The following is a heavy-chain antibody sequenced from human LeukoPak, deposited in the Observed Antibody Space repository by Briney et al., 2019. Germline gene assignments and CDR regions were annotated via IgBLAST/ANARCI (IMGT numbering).Heavy chain of an antibody. V-gene: IGHV4-59*01. CDR1: GGSISNY. J-gene: IGHJ3*02. D-gene: IGHD3-22*01. CDR2: IYYSGST. CDR3: ARDCTHYYDSSGAGAFDI. Sequence: SETLSLTCTVSGGSISNYWSWIRQPPGKGLEWIGYIYYSGSTNYNPSLKSRVTISVDTSKNQFSLKLSSVTAADTAVYYCARDCTHYYDSSGAGAFDIWGQGTMVTVSS.